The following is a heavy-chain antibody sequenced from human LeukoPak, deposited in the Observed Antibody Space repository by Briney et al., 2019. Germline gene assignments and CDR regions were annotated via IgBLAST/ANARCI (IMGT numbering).Heavy chain of an antibody. V-gene: IGHV1-8*01. J-gene: IGHJ6*02. Sequence: GASVKVSCKASGYAFTSYDINWVRQAPGQGLEWMGWMNPSSGNTGYAQKFQGRVTMTRNTSVSTAYMELSSLRSEDTAVYYCARAQYSSGWYYYYYYGMDVWGQGTTVTVSS. CDR2: MNPSSGNT. CDR3: ARAQYSSGWYYYYYYGMDV. D-gene: IGHD6-19*01. CDR1: GYAFTSYD.